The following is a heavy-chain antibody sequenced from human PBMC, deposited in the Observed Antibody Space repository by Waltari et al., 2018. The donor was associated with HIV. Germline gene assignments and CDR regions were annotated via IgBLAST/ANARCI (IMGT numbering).Heavy chain of an antibody. D-gene: IGHD3-3*01. J-gene: IGHJ5*01. CDR2: LGHDGTNR. CDR1: GFTFKTYG. V-gene: IGHV3-33*03. CDR3: AKESYDGYYDFWSGHNFFDS. Sequence: QVRLVASGGRVVQPGSSLTLSCAASGFTFKTYGMHWVRQAAGKGLGWVGSLGHDGTNRLYAHFARGRFTVSRDNSKNLLFLHMTGLRGDDTGLYFCAKESYDGYYDFWSGHNFFDSWGQGT.